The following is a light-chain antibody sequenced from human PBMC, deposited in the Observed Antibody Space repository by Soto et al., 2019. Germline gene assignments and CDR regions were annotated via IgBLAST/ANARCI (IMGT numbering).Light chain of an antibody. CDR3: ATWDSSLSGVV. J-gene: IGLJ7*01. CDR2: DNN. V-gene: IGLV1-51*01. CDR1: SSNIGSEY. Sequence: QSVLTQPPSVSAAPGQKVTISCSGSSSNIGSEYVSWYQHLPGTAPKLVIYDNNNRPSGIPDRFSGSKSGTSATLDITGPQTEDEAEYYCATWDSSLSGVVFGGGTQLTVL.